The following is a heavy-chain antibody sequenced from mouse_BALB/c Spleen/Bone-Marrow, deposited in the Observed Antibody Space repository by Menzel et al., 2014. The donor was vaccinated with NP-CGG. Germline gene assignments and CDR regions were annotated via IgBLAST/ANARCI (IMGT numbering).Heavy chain of an antibody. CDR3: ARIPYY. V-gene: IGHV5-6*01. CDR1: GFIFSSFG. J-gene: IGHJ2*01. CDR2: ITSGGSST. Sequence: EVQVVESGGDLVKPGGSLKLSCAASGFIFSSFGMSWVRQTPDKRLEWVATITSGGSSTYYPDSLKGRFTISRDGAKNTLYLQMSSLKSEDTAMYYCARIPYYWGQGTTLTVSS.